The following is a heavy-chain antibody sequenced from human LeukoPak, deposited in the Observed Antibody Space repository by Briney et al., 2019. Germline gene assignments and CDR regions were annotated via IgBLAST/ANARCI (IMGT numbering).Heavy chain of an antibody. V-gene: IGHV3-23*01. D-gene: IGHD5-12*01. CDR2: ISGSGGST. J-gene: IGHJ4*02. CDR3: AKDHSGYDSDFDY. Sequence: GGSLRLSCAASGFTFSDYYMSWIRQAPGKGLEWVSAISGSGGSTYYADSVKGRYTISRDNSKNTLYLQMNSLRAEDTAVYYCAKDHSGYDSDFDYWGQGTLVTVSS. CDR1: GFTFSDYY.